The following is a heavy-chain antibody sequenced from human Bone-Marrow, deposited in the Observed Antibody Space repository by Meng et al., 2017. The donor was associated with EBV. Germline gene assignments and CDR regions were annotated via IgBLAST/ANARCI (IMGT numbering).Heavy chain of an antibody. CDR2: MYYSGST. J-gene: IGHJ4*02. V-gene: IGHV4-30-4*02. CDR3: ARGHKIGSWDVLHFDY. CDR1: GGSISSGGYY. D-gene: IGHD6-13*01. Sequence: QVQLQESGPGLVMPSGXLSLTWXVPGGSISSGGYYWSWIRQPPGKGLEWIGYMYYSGSTYHNPSLKSRVSISVNTSKNQFSLKLSSVTAADTAVYYCARGHKIGSWDVLHFDYWGPGTMVTVSS.